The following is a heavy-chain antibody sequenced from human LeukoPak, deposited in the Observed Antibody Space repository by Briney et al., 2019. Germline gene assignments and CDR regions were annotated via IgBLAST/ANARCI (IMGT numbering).Heavy chain of an antibody. CDR1: GYTFTGYY. D-gene: IGHD4-17*01. V-gene: IGHV1-2*02. CDR3: ARGATVTPTAHFDY. Sequence: ASVKVSCKPSGYTFTGYYMHWVRQAPGQGLEWMGWINPNSGGTNYAQKCQGRVTMTRDTSIRTAYMELSRLRSDDTAVYYCARGATVTPTAHFDYWGQGTLVTVSS. J-gene: IGHJ4*02. CDR2: INPNSGGT.